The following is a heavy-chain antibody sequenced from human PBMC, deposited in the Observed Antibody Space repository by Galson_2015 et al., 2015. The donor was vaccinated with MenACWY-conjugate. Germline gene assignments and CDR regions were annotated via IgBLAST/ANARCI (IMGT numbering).Heavy chain of an antibody. Sequence: CAISGDSVSSNSAAWSWIRQSPSRGLEWLGRTYYRSKWYNDYAESVRSRITINPDIPKSQFSLQLNSVTPEDTAVYYCAKDGATGWGDFNGMDVWGQGTTVTVCS. D-gene: IGHD6-19*01. CDR3: AKDGATGWGDFNGMDV. J-gene: IGHJ6*02. CDR2: TYYRSKWYN. CDR1: GDSVSSNSAA. V-gene: IGHV6-1*01.